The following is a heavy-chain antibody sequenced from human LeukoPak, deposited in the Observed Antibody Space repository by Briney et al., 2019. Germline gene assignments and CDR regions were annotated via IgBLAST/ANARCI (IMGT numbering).Heavy chain of an antibody. CDR1: GYTLTELS. Sequence: ASVKVSCKVSGYTLTELSMHWVRQAPGKVLEWMGGFDPEDGETIYAQKFQGRVTMTRNTSISTAYMELSSLRSEDTAVYYCARPAILHNWFDPWGQGTLVTVSS. CDR2: FDPEDGET. D-gene: IGHD2-2*01. CDR3: ARPAILHNWFDP. J-gene: IGHJ5*02. V-gene: IGHV1-24*01.